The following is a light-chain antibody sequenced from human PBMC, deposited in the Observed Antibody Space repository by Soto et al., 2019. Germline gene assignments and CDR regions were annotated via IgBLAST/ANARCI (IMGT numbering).Light chain of an antibody. Sequence: DIQMTQSPSSVSASVGDRVTMTCRASQDISRWLAWYQQKPGKVPNLLIYSASSLQSGVPSRFSGSGSGTDFILPISSLQPEDFATYYCQQTNSFPLTFGGGTKVEIK. CDR2: SAS. J-gene: IGKJ4*01. CDR1: QDISRW. CDR3: QQTNSFPLT. V-gene: IGKV1-12*01.